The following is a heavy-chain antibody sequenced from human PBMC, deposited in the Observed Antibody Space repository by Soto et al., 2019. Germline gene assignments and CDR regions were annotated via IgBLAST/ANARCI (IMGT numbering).Heavy chain of an antibody. V-gene: IGHV3-7*03. D-gene: IGHD6-19*01. J-gene: IGHJ5*02. CDR2: IKQDGSEK. CDR3: ARDSRIAVAGTRWFDP. CDR1: GFTFSSYW. Sequence: EVQLVESGGGLVQPGGSLRLSCAASGFTFSSYWMSWVRQAPGKGLEWVANIKQDGSEKYYVDSVKGRFTISRDNAKNSLYLQMNSLRAEDTAVYYCARDSRIAVAGTRWFDPCGQGTLVTVSS.